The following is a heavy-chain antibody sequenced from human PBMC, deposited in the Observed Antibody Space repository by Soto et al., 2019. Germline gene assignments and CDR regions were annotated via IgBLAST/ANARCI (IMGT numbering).Heavy chain of an antibody. V-gene: IGHV4-31*03. CDR2: IYYSGST. CDR3: ARDRAYNSIDY. D-gene: IGHD1-1*01. J-gene: IGHJ4*02. Sequence: SETLSLTCTVSGGSISSGGYYWSWIRQHPGKGLEWIGYIYYSGSTYYNPSLKSRVTISVDTSKNQFSLKLSPVTAADTAVYYCARDRAYNSIDYWGQGTLVTVSS. CDR1: GGSISSGGYY.